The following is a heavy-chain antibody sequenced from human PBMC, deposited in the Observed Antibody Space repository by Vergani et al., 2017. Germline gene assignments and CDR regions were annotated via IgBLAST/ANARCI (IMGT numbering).Heavy chain of an antibody. D-gene: IGHD1-14*01. CDR3: ARVGTWAFDI. V-gene: IGHV3-11*01. CDR1: GFTFNAYY. CDR2: ISVSGTSI. Sequence: QEQLVESGGGLVKPGGSLRLSCEASGFTFNAYYMSWVRQAPGKGLECVSYISVSGTSIHYADSVKGRFTISRDNAKSSLSLQIHSLTAEDTAVYFCARVGTWAFDIWGQGTVVTVSS. J-gene: IGHJ3*02.